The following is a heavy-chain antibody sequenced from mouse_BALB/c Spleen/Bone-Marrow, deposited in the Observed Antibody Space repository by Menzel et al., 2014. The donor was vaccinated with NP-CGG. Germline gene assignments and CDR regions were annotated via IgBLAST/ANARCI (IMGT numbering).Heavy chain of an antibody. CDR3: SRDYYGMYFDV. J-gene: IGHJ1*01. CDR1: GFTFSDYY. CDR2: ISDGGSYT. Sequence: EVKLMESGGGLVKPGGSLKLSCAASGFTFSDYYMYWVRQTPEKRLEWVATISDGGSYTYYPDSVEGRFTISRDNAKNNLYLQMSSLRSEDTAMYFCSRDYYGMYFDVWGAGTTVTVSS. V-gene: IGHV5-4*02. D-gene: IGHD1-1*01.